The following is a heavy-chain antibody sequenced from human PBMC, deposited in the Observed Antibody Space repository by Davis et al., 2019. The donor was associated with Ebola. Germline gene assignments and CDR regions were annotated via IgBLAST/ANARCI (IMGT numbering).Heavy chain of an antibody. CDR1: GYTFTSYY. CDR3: ARSSTTVTNYYYYGMDV. Sequence: ASVKVSCKASGYTFTSYYMHWVRQAPGQGLEWMGIINPSGGSTSYAQKFQGRVTMTRDTSTSTVYMELSSLRSEDTAVYYCARSSTTVTNYYYYGMDVWGQGTTVTVSS. V-gene: IGHV1-46*01. CDR2: INPSGGST. D-gene: IGHD4-17*01. J-gene: IGHJ6*02.